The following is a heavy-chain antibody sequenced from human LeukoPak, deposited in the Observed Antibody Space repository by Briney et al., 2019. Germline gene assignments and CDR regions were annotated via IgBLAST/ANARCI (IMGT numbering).Heavy chain of an antibody. CDR2: IYYSGST. CDR3: ASSRITMVRGVIIFPMFDP. V-gene: IGHV4-39*01. J-gene: IGHJ5*02. CDR1: GGSISSSSYY. D-gene: IGHD3-10*01. Sequence: SETLSLTCTVSGGSISSSSYYWGWIRQPPGKGLEWIGTIYYSGSTYYNPSLKSRVTISVDTSKNQFSLKLSSVTAADTAVYYCASSRITMVRGVIIFPMFDPWGQGTLVTVSS.